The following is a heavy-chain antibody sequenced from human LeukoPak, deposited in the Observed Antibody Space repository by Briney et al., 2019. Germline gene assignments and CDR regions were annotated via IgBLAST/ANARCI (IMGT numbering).Heavy chain of an antibody. V-gene: IGHV3-53*01. CDR1: GFTVSSNY. CDR3: AGSSWYLYFDY. D-gene: IGHD6-13*01. CDR2: ICSGGST. J-gene: IGHJ4*02. Sequence: GGPLRLSCAASGFTVSSNYMSWVRQAPGKGLEWGSVICSGGSTYHADSVKGRFTISRDTSKNTLYLQMNSLRAEDTAVYYCAGSSWYLYFDYWGQGTLVTVSS.